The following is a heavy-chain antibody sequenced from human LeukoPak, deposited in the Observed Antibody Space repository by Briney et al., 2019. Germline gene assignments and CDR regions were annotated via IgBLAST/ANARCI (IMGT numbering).Heavy chain of an antibody. D-gene: IGHD3-10*01. CDR1: GDSVSSNSAA. CDR3: ARHYAHYYGSGSYRKARFDP. CDR2: TYYRSKWYN. V-gene: IGHV6-1*01. Sequence: SQTLSLTRAISGDSVSSNSAAWNWIRQSPSRGLEWLGRTYYRSKWYNDYAVSVKSRITINPDTSKNQFSLKLSSVTAADTAVYYCARHYAHYYGSGSYRKARFDPWGQGTLVTVSS. J-gene: IGHJ5*02.